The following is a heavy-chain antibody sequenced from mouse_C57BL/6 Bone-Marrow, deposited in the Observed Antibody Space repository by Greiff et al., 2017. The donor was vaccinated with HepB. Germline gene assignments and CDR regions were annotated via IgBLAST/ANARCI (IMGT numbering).Heavy chain of an antibody. CDR1: GFTFSSYG. D-gene: IGHD2-5*01. V-gene: IGHV5-6*01. Sequence: DVHLVESGGDLVKPGGSLKLSCAASGFTFSSYGMSWVRQTPDKRLEWVATISSGGSYTYYPASVKGRYTISRDNTKNTLYLQLSSLKSEDTAMYYCASLYYSNYLYYWGQGTTLTVSS. CDR3: ASLYYSNYLYY. J-gene: IGHJ2*01. CDR2: ISSGGSYT.